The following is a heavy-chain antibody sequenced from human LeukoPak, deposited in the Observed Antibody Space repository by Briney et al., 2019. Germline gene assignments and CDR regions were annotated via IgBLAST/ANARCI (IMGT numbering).Heavy chain of an antibody. V-gene: IGHV4-59*01. D-gene: IGHD3-16*01. CDR3: ARDRGSGLGFDY. CDR2: IYYSGST. J-gene: IGHJ4*02. Sequence: SETLSLTCTVSGGSISSYYWSWIRQPPGRGLEWIGNIYYSGSTHYNPSLRSRVTISIDTPKNQFSLKLSSVTAADTAVYYCARDRGSGLGFDYWGQGILVTVSS. CDR1: GGSISSYY.